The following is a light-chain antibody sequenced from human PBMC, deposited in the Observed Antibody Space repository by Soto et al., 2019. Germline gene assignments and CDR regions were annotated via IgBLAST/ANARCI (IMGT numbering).Light chain of an antibody. J-gene: IGLJ2*01. CDR2: EGN. V-gene: IGLV2-23*01. Sequence: QSALTQPASVSGSPGQSITISCTGTSSDVGSYNLVSWYQQHPGQAPKLMIYEGNKRPSGVATRFSGSKSGTTASLTISGLPAEDGADYYCCSYAGSSTVVFGGGTKLTVL. CDR3: CSYAGSSTVV. CDR1: SSDVGSYNL.